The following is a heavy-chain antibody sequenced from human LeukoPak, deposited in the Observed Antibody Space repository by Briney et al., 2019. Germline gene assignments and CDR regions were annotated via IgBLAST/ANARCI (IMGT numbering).Heavy chain of an antibody. CDR1: GFTVSSNY. CDR3: ARGTSGTFKSFDY. CDR2: IYSGGST. V-gene: IGHV3-53*01. Sequence: GGTLRLSCAASGFTVSSNYMSWVRQAPGKGLEWVSVIYSGGSTYYADSVKGRFTISRDNSNNTLYLQINSLRAEDTAVYYCARGTSGTFKSFDYWGQGTLVTVSS. J-gene: IGHJ4*02. D-gene: IGHD1-26*01.